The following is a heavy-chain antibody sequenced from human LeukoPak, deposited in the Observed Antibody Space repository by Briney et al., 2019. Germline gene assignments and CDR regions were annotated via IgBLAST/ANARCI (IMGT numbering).Heavy chain of an antibody. CDR2: ISTYNGYS. J-gene: IGHJ4*02. V-gene: IGHV1-18*01. D-gene: IGHD6-19*01. CDR1: GYTFTSSG. Sequence: ASVKVSCKTSGYTFTSSGITWVRQAPGQGLEWMGWISTYNGYSKYAQNLQGRVTMPADTSTRTAYMELSDLRSDHTPGYKCAKNSSGGYSDYWGQGTLVTVSS. CDR3: AKNSSGGYSDY.